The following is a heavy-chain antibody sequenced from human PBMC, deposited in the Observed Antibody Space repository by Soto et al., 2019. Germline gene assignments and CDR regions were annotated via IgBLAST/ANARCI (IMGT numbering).Heavy chain of an antibody. J-gene: IGHJ4*02. CDR2: ISYGGSNK. V-gene: IGHV3-30-3*01. CDR3: ARDRIRDYYFDY. Sequence: QVQLVESGGGVVQPGRSLRLSCAASGFTFSSYAMHWVRQAPGKGLEWVAVISYGGSNKYYADSVKGRFTISRDNSKNTLYLQMNSLRAEDTAVYYCARDRIRDYYFDYWGQGTLVTVSS. CDR1: GFTFSSYA.